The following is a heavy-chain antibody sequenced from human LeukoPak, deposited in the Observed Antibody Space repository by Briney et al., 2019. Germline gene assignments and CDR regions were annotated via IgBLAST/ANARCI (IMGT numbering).Heavy chain of an antibody. J-gene: IGHJ4*02. Sequence: KPSETLSLTCAVYGGSFSGYYWSWIRQPPGKGLEWIGEINHSGSTNYNPSLKSRVTIPVDTSKNQFSLKLSSVTAADTAVYYCAGRGEALFDYWGQGTLVTVSS. CDR2: INHSGST. CDR1: GGSFSGYY. V-gene: IGHV4-34*01. CDR3: AGRGEALFDY. D-gene: IGHD3-16*01.